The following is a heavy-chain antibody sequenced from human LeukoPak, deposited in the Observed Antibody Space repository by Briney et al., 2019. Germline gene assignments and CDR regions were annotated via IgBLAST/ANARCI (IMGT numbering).Heavy chain of an antibody. CDR3: ATSSPRNYFDH. J-gene: IGHJ4*02. V-gene: IGHV3-33*01. CDR1: GFIFSTYG. D-gene: IGHD1-14*01. CDR2: IWYDGSQR. Sequence: PGGSLRLSCVASGFIFSTYGLHWVRQSPGRGLEWVAVIWYDGSQRYYADSVKGRFTISRDDSQNTIYLRMDSLRAEDTAVYYCATSSPRNYFDHWGQGTLVTVSS.